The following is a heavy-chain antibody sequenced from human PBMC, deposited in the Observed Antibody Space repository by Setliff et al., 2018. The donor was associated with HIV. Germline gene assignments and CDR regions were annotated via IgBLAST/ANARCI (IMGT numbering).Heavy chain of an antibody. Sequence: ASVKVSCKASKYTFTDYYMHWVQQAPGKGLEWMGRVDPEDDKTIYAEKFQGRVTMTTATSSDTAYLYLSSLRSEDTAVYYCVTGEGLRFWGQGILVTVSS. CDR2: VDPEDDKT. V-gene: IGHV1-69-2*01. J-gene: IGHJ4*02. D-gene: IGHD2-15*01. CDR1: KYTFTDYY. CDR3: VTGEGLRF.